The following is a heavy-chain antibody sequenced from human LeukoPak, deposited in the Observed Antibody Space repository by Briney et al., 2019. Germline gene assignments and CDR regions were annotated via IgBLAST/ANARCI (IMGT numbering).Heavy chain of an antibody. CDR3: ARGTPTVSAGHY. V-gene: IGHV3-53*01. J-gene: IGHJ4*02. Sequence: PGGSLRLSCAASGFTVSSDYMSWVRQAPGKGLEWVSVIYTDGRTLFADFVKGRFTISRDTSKNMLYLQMNGLRVEDTAVYYCARGTPTVSAGHYWGQGTLVTVSS. D-gene: IGHD2-15*01. CDR2: IYTDGRT. CDR1: GFTVSSDY.